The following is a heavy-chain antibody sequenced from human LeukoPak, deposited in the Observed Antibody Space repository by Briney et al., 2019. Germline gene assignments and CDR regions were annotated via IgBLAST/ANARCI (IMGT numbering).Heavy chain of an antibody. Sequence: SETLSLTCTVSGGSISSGGYYWSWIRQHPGKGLEWIGYIYYSGSTYYNPSLKSRVTISVDTSKNQFSLKPSSVTAADTAVYYSARGSSSGWDTLGYWGQGTLVTVSS. CDR2: IYYSGST. J-gene: IGHJ4*02. V-gene: IGHV4-31*03. CDR3: ARGSSSGWDTLGY. D-gene: IGHD6-19*01. CDR1: GGSISSGGYY.